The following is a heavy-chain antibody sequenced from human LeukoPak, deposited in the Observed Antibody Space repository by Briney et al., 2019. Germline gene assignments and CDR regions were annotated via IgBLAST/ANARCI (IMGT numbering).Heavy chain of an antibody. CDR2: IYYSGST. CDR1: GGSISSGGYS. V-gene: IGHV4-61*08. J-gene: IGHJ3*02. D-gene: IGHD5-18*01. CDR3: ARGYGPLGSAFDI. Sequence: PSQTLSLTCAVSGGSISSGGYSWSWIRQPPGKGLEWIGYIYYSGSTNYNPSLKSRVTISVDTSKNQFSLKLSSVTAADTAVYYCARGYGPLGSAFDIWGQGTMVTVSS.